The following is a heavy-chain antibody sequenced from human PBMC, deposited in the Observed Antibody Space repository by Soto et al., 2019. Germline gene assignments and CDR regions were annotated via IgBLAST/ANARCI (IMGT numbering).Heavy chain of an antibody. CDR2: IYPGDSDT. CDR1: GYSFTSYW. Sequence: GESLKISCKVSGYSFTSYWIGWLRQMPGKVLEWMGIIYPGDSDTRYSPSFQGQVTISAGKSISTAYLQCSSLKASDTARYSCARLGCGVTAYYYGMEVWGQGTLDTVSS. D-gene: IGHD2-21*02. CDR3: ARLGCGVTAYYYGMEV. J-gene: IGHJ6*02. V-gene: IGHV5-51*01.